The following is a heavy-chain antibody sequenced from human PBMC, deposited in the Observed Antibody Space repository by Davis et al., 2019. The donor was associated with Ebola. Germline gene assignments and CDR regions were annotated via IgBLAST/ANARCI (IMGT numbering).Heavy chain of an antibody. CDR2: IYSGFT. Sequence: SETLSLTCTVSGGSISSGGYYWSWIRQHPGKGLEWIGNIYSGFTSYNPSLKSRVTISMDTSKSQFSLMLSFVTAADTAVYYCARRQTASSFVDYWGQGTLVTVSS. CDR3: ARRQTASSFVDY. J-gene: IGHJ4*02. CDR1: GGSISSGGYY. D-gene: IGHD2-21*02. V-gene: IGHV4-61*08.